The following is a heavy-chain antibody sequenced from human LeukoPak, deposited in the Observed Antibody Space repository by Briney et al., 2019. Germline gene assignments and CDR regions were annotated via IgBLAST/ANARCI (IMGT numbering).Heavy chain of an antibody. V-gene: IGHV4-30-2*01. CDR2: IYHSGST. CDR1: GGSISSGGYS. D-gene: IGHD3-10*01. Sequence: PSQTLSLTCAVSGGSISSGGYSWSWIRQPPGKGLEWIGYIYHSGSTYYNPSLKSRVTISVDTSKNQFSLKLSSVTAADTAVYYCARRRGSTGYYYYGMDVWGQGTTVTVSS. CDR3: ARRRGSTGYYYYGMDV. J-gene: IGHJ6*02.